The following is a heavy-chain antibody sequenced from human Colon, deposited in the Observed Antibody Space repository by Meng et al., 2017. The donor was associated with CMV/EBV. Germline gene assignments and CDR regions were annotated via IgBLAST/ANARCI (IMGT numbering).Heavy chain of an antibody. CDR3: ARYCSSTSCYRPYYYYGMDV. J-gene: IGHJ6*02. CDR1: GFTFSSYW. V-gene: IGHV3-7*01. Sequence: GGSLRLSCAASGFTFSSYWMSWVRQAPGKGLEWVLNIKQDGSEKYYVDPVKGRFTITRDNAKNSLYLQMNSLIAEDTAVYYCARYCSSTSCYRPYYYYGMDVWGQGTTVTVSS. CDR2: IKQDGSEK. D-gene: IGHD2-2*01.